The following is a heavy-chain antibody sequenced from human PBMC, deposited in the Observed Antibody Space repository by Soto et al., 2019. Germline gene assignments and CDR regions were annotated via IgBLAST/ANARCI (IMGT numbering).Heavy chain of an antibody. Sequence: QVQLVQSGAEVKKPGSSVKVSCKASGGTFSSYAISWVRQAPGQGLEWMGGIIPIFGTANYAQKFQGRVTITADESTSTAYMEPSSLRSEDTAVYYCARDPSGSYEVGHYFDYWGQGTLVTVSS. D-gene: IGHD1-26*01. CDR2: IIPIFGTA. J-gene: IGHJ4*02. CDR1: GGTFSSYA. CDR3: ARDPSGSYEVGHYFDY. V-gene: IGHV1-69*01.